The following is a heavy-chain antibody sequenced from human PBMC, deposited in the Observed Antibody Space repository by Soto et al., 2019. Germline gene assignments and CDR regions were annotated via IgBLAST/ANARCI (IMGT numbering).Heavy chain of an antibody. V-gene: IGHV3-21*01. CDR3: AREIRFLEWLFHYGMDV. J-gene: IGHJ6*02. CDR2: ISSSSSYI. D-gene: IGHD3-3*01. CDR1: GFTFSSYS. Sequence: GGSLRLSCAASGFTFSSYSMNWVRQAPGKGLEWVSSISSSSSYIYYADSVKGRFTISRDNAKNSLYLQMNSLRAEDTAVYYCAREIRFLEWLFHYGMDVWGQGTTVTVSS.